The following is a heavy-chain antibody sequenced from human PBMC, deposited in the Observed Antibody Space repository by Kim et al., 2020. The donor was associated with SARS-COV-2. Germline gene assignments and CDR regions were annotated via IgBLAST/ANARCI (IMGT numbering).Heavy chain of an antibody. CDR2: INPNSGGT. Sequence: ASVKVSCKSSGYTFTNYYIHWVRQAPGQGLEWMGWINPNSGGTNYAQDFQGRVTMTSDTSTTTAYMELGSLRSDDTAVYYCARDRFDDYWSAYYVGTFFFDFWGQGTLVTVSS. J-gene: IGHJ4*02. D-gene: IGHD3-3*01. CDR1: GYTFTNYY. V-gene: IGHV1-2*02. CDR3: ARDRFDDYWSAYYVGTFFFDF.